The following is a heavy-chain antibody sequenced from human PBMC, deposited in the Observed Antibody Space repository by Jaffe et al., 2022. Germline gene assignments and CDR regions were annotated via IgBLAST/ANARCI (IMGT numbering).Heavy chain of an antibody. CDR3: ARPGYLNYYGSGSFDY. V-gene: IGHV4-34*01. Sequence: QVQLQQWGAGLLKPSETLSLTCAVYGGSFSGYYWSWIRQPPGKGLEWIGEINHSGSTNYNPSLKSRVTISVDTSKNQFSLKLSSVTAADTAVYYCARPGYLNYYGSGSFDYWGQGTLVTVSS. CDR2: INHSGST. CDR1: GGSFSGYY. D-gene: IGHD3-10*01. J-gene: IGHJ4*02.